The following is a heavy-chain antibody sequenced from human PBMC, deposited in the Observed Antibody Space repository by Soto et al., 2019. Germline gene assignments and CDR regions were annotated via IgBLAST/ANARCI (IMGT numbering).Heavy chain of an antibody. CDR1: GVSIGSNYS. Sequence: QVLLQESGPGLVQPSGTLSLSCVVSGVSIGSNYSWGWVRQSPGEGLAWLGDTTHIASVNFNPSLQRGVTISMDKSQNQFALNRHSVVAAVTVVFFFARSLGWYAIDYWCQGNVVSVPS. CDR2: TTHIASV. CDR3: ARSLGWYAIDY. D-gene: IGHD6-19*01. J-gene: IGHJ4*02. V-gene: IGHV4-4*02.